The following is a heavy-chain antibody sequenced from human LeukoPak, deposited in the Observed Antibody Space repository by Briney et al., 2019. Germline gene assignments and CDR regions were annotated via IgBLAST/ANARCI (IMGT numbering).Heavy chain of an antibody. Sequence: GGLRLSCAASGFTFSSYVMSWARQAPGKGMEWVSTISGSGGSTYYADSVKGRFTISRDNSKNTLYLQINSLRAEDTAVYYCARGREMVYATLDAFDIWGQGTMVTVSS. CDR3: ARGREMVYATLDAFDI. V-gene: IGHV3-23*01. CDR1: GFTFSSYV. J-gene: IGHJ3*02. CDR2: ISGSGGST. D-gene: IGHD2-8*01.